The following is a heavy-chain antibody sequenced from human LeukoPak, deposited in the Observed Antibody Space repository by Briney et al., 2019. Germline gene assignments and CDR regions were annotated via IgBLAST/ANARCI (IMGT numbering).Heavy chain of an antibody. J-gene: IGHJ4*02. CDR2: ISGSGGST. Sequence: GGSLRLSCAASGFTFSSYAMSWVRQAPGKGLEWVSAISGSGGSTYYADSVKGRFTISRDNSKNTLYLQMNSLRAEDTAVYYCAKRGSSGWYVPAGIDYWGQGTLVTVSS. CDR3: AKRGSSGWYVPAGIDY. V-gene: IGHV3-23*01. CDR1: GFTFSSYA. D-gene: IGHD6-19*01.